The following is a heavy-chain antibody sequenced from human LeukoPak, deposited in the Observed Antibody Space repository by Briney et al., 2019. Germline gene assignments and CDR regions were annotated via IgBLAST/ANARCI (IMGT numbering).Heavy chain of an antibody. Sequence: PSETLSLTCTVSGGSISSSSYYWGWIRQPPGKGLEWIGSIYYSGSTYYNPSLKSRVTISVDTSKNQFSLKLSSVTAADTAVYYCAGGAAEANIYYYYYGMDVWGQGTTVTVSS. CDR2: IYYSGST. CDR1: GGSISSSSYY. J-gene: IGHJ6*02. D-gene: IGHD6-13*01. V-gene: IGHV4-39*07. CDR3: AGGAAEANIYYYYYGMDV.